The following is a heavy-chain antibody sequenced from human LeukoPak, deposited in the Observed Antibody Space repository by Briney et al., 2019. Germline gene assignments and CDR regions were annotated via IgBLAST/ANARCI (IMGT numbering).Heavy chain of an antibody. J-gene: IGHJ3*02. CDR1: GDSISSAY. D-gene: IGHD2-2*01. CDR3: ARMPVPIHDAFDI. CDR2: LYVNGSP. Sequence: SETLSLTCSVSGDSISSAYWGWIRQSAGKGLEYIGRLYVNGSPNSNPSLKSRVTMSLDTSKNQFSLKMTSVTAADSAIYFCARMPVPIHDAFDIWGQGTAVMVSS. V-gene: IGHV4-4*07.